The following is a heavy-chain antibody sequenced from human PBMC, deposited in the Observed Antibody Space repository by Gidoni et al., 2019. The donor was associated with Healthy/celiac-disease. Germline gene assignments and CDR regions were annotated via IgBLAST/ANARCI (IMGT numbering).Heavy chain of an antibody. CDR1: GYTFTGYY. Sequence: QVQLVQSGAEVKKPGASVKVSCKASGYTFTGYYMHWVRQAPGQGLEWMGWINPNSGGTNYAHKFQGRVTMTRDTSISTAYMELSRLRSDDTAVYYCARDWYPTLPNTYPDMDVWGQGTTVTVSS. D-gene: IGHD6-13*01. V-gene: IGHV1-2*07. CDR3: ARDWYPTLPNTYPDMDV. CDR2: INPNSGGT. J-gene: IGHJ6*02.